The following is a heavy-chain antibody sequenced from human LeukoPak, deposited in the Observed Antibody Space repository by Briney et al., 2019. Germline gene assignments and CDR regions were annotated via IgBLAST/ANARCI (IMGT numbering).Heavy chain of an antibody. Sequence: PGRSLRLSCAASGFTFSSYAMHWVRQAPGKGLEWVAVISYDGSNKYYADSVKGRFTISRDNSKNTLYLQMNSLRVEDTAVYYCAWTTRIFFPTSGFDYWGQGTLVTVSS. CDR3: AWTTRIFFPTSGFDY. J-gene: IGHJ4*02. D-gene: IGHD2-15*01. V-gene: IGHV3-30-3*01. CDR2: ISYDGSNK. CDR1: GFTFSSYA.